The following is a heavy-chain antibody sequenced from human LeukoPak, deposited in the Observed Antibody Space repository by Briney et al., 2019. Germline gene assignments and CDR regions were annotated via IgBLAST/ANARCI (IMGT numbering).Heavy chain of an antibody. CDR3: ARDERMESSTSCNN. J-gene: IGHJ4*02. V-gene: IGHV1-46*01. CDR1: XYTFTSYY. Sequence: VTVXCKXSXYTFTSYYMHWVRQAPGQGVEWMGIINPSGGTTSYAQKFQVRVTMTRDTSTSTVYMELSSLRSEDTAVYYCARDERMESSTSCNNWGQGTLVTVSS. CDR2: INPSGGTT. D-gene: IGHD2-2*02.